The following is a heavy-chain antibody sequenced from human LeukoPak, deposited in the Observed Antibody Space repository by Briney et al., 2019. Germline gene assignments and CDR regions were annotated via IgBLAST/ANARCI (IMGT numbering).Heavy chain of an antibody. D-gene: IGHD6-13*01. Sequence: ASVKVSCKVSGYTLTELSMHWVRQAPGKGLEWMGGFDPEDGETIYAQKFQGRVTMTEDTSTDTTYMELSSLRSDDTAVYYCAREEKQSSSWYGYFQLWGQGTLVTVSS. V-gene: IGHV1-24*01. CDR2: FDPEDGET. J-gene: IGHJ1*01. CDR1: GYTLTELS. CDR3: AREEKQSSSWYGYFQL.